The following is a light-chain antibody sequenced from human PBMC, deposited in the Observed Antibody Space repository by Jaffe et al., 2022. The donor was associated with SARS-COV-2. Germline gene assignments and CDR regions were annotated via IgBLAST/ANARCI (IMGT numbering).Light chain of an antibody. CDR1: SSNMGSNP. CDR3: AAWDDSLNGVV. V-gene: IGLV1-44*01. J-gene: IGLJ2*01. CDR2: GNN. Sequence: QSVLTQPPSASGTPGQRVTISCSGSSSNMGSNPVNWYQQLPGTAPKLLIYGNNQRPSGVPDRFSASKSGTSASLAISGLQSEDEADYYCAAWDDSLNGVVFGGGTKLTVL.